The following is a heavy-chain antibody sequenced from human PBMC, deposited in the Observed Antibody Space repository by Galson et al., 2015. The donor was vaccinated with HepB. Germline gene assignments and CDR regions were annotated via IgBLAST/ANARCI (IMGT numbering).Heavy chain of an antibody. CDR2: ISSSSSYI. V-gene: IGHV3-21*01. J-gene: IGHJ6*02. Sequence: SLRLSCAASGFTFSSYSMNWVRQAPGKGLEWVSSISSSSSYIYYADSVKGRFTISRDNAKNSLYLQMNSLRAEDTAVYYCARGRSRRLRYYYGMDVWGQGTTVTVSS. D-gene: IGHD2-2*01. CDR3: ARGRSRRLRYYYGMDV. CDR1: GFTFSSYS.